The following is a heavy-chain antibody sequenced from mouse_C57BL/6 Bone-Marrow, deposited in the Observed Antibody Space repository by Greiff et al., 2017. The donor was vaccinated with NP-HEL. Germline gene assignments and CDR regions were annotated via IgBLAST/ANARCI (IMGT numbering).Heavy chain of an antibody. D-gene: IGHD2-4*01. CDR2: ISRGGSYT. V-gene: IGHV5-6*01. Sequence: EVKLVESGGDLVKPGGSLKLSCAASGFTFSSYGMSWVRQTPDKRLEWVATISRGGSYTYYPDNVKGRFTISIDNAKSTLYLQMGSLKTKDTAMYYCARLLIYYDYDGGRCDYWGQGTVVTVSA. CDR3: ARLLIYYDYDGGRCDY. J-gene: IGHJ3*01. CDR1: GFTFSSYG.